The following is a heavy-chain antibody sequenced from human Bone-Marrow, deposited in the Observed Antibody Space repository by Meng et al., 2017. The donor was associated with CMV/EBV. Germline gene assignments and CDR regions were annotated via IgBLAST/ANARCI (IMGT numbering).Heavy chain of an antibody. CDR3: ERRGEELVRYYGMDV. J-gene: IGHJ6*02. CDR2: IYPGDSDT. D-gene: IGHD3-16*01. V-gene: IGHV5-51*01. CDR1: GYSFTSYW. Sequence: KVSCKGSGYSFTSYWIGWVRQMPGKGLEWMGIIYPGDSDTRYSPSFQGQVTISADKSTSTAYLQWSSLKASDTAMYYCERRGEELVRYYGMDVWGQGTTVTVSS.